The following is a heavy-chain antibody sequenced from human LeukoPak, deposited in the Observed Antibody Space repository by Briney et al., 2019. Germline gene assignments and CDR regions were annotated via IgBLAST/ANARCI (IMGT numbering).Heavy chain of an antibody. V-gene: IGHV3-64*01. Sequence: GGSLRLSCVASGFTFRSYAMHWVRQAPGKGLEYISAISSNGGSTYYANSVKDRFTISRDNFKNTLYLQMGSLRAEDMAVYYCARNDGAYDFDYWGQGTLVTVSS. D-gene: IGHD1-1*01. J-gene: IGHJ4*02. CDR3: ARNDGAYDFDY. CDR2: ISSNGGST. CDR1: GFTFRSYA.